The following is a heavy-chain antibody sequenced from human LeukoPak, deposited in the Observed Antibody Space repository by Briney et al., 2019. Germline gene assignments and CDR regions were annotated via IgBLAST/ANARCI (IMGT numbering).Heavy chain of an antibody. Sequence: GASVKVSCKASGYTFTSYAMNWVRQAPGQGLEWMGWINTNTGNPTYAQGFTGRFVFSLDTSVSTAYLQISSLKAEDTAVYYCARVARQWLALYYFDYWGQGTLVTVSS. V-gene: IGHV7-4-1*02. D-gene: IGHD6-19*01. CDR3: ARVARQWLALYYFDY. CDR1: GYTFTSYA. CDR2: INTNTGNP. J-gene: IGHJ4*02.